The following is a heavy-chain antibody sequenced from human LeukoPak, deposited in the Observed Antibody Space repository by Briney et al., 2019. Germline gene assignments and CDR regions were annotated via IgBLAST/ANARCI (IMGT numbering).Heavy chain of an antibody. CDR3: ARGIVVVPAGGWFDP. CDR2: INPNSGGT. CDR1: GYTFTGYY. Sequence: ASVKVSCKASGYTFTGYYMHWVRQAPGQGLEWMGWINPNSGGTNYAQKFQGRATMTRDTSISTAYMELSRLRSDDTAVYYCARGIVVVPAGGWFDPWGQGTLVTVSS. J-gene: IGHJ5*02. V-gene: IGHV1-2*02. D-gene: IGHD2-2*01.